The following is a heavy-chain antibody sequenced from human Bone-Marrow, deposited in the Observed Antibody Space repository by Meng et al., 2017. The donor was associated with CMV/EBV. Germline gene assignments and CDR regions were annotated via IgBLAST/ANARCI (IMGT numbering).Heavy chain of an antibody. Sequence: GSLRLSCTVSGGSISSYYWSWIRQPPGKGLEWIGYIYYSGSTNYNPSPKSRVTISVDTSKNQFSLKLSSVTAADTAVYYCARGPLGYYYGMDVWGQGTTVTVSS. CDR1: GGSISSYY. CDR2: IYYSGST. CDR3: ARGPLGYYYGMDV. J-gene: IGHJ6*02. V-gene: IGHV4-59*01.